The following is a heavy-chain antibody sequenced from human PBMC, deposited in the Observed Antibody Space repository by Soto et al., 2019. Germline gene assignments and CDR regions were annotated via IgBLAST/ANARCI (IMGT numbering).Heavy chain of an antibody. V-gene: IGHV4-39*01. D-gene: IGHD3-16*01. CDR2: IYYSGST. J-gene: IGHJ4*02. CDR3: ARQPMMITLGRVIHHHFDF. Sequence: PSGTLSLTCTVSGGSISSNNNYWAWIRQPPEKELEWIGNIYYSGSTSYSPSLRGRVTMSIDTSKNQFSLKLTSVSAADTAVYYCARQPMMITLGRVIHHHFDFWGQGSLVTVSS. CDR1: GGSISSNNNY.